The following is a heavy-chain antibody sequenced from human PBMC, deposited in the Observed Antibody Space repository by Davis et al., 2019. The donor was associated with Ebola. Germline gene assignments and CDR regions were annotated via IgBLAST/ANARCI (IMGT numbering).Heavy chain of an antibody. D-gene: IGHD5-12*01. Sequence: ASVKVSCKASGYTFTSYGIRWVRQAPGQGLEWMGWISAYNGNTNYAQKLQGRVTMTTDTSTSTAYMELRSLRSDDTAVYYCARTGRVVATTPFDYWGQGTLVTVSS. CDR3: ARTGRVVATTPFDY. J-gene: IGHJ4*02. V-gene: IGHV1-18*01. CDR1: GYTFTSYG. CDR2: ISAYNGNT.